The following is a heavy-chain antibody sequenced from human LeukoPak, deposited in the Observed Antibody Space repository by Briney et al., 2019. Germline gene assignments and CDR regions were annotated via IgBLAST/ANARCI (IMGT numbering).Heavy chain of an antibody. D-gene: IGHD3-10*01. V-gene: IGHV4-34*01. J-gene: IGHJ4*02. CDR2: INHSGST. CDR3: ARSPPPNYYGSGSRNSELDY. CDR1: GGSFSGYY. Sequence: PSETLSLTCAVYGGSFSGYYWSWIRQPPGKGLEWIGEINHSGSTNYNPSLKSRVPISVDTSKNQFSLKLSSVTAADTAVYYCARSPPPNYYGSGSRNSELDYWGQGTLVTVSS.